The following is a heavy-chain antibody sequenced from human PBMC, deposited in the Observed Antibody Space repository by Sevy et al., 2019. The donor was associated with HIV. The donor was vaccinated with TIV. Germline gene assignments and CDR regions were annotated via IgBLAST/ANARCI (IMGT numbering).Heavy chain of an antibody. CDR1: GFTFSSYS. V-gene: IGHV3-21*01. Sequence: GGSLRLSCAASGFTFSSYSMNWVRQAPGKGLEWVSSIRSSSSYIYYADSVKGQFTISRDNAKNSLYLQMNSLRAEDTAVYYCARDLAYYYDSSGFGAFDIWGQGTMVTVSS. D-gene: IGHD3-22*01. CDR3: ARDLAYYYDSSGFGAFDI. CDR2: IRSSSSYI. J-gene: IGHJ3*02.